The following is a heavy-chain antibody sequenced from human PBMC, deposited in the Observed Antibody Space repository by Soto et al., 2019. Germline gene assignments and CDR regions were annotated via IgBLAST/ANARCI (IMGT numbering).Heavy chain of an antibody. CDR3: SANDHDDHTNFDQ. CDR2: IRKKANNYAT. V-gene: IGHV3-73*01. D-gene: IGHD3-16*01. Sequence: GGSLSLSCAVSGLTFSGSSRHWVRQASGKGLEWVGHIRKKANNYATAYAASVKGRFTISRDDSKNTAYLQMNSLKTEDTAVYYCSANDHDDHTNFDQWGQGTVVTVSS. J-gene: IGHJ4*02. CDR1: GLTFSGSS.